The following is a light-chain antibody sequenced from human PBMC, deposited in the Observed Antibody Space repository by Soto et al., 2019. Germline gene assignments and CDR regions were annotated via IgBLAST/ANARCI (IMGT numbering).Light chain of an antibody. CDR3: QQYNNWPLT. CDR1: QGISSY. V-gene: IGKV1-8*01. Sequence: AIRMTQSPSSLSASTGDRVTITCRASQGISSYLAWYQQKPGKAPNLLIYAASTLQSGVPSRFSGSGSGTDFTLTITCLQSEDFAVYYCQQYNNWPLTFGGGTKVEIK. CDR2: AAS. J-gene: IGKJ4*01.